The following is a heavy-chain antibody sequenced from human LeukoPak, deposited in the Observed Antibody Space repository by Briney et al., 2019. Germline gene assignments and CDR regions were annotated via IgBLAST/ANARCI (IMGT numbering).Heavy chain of an antibody. CDR3: AKDLYYYDTNAYYFDWFDP. CDR2: IYNSGSP. D-gene: IGHD3-22*01. Sequence: SETLSLTCTVSGGSISSYYWSWVRQPPGKGLEWIGYIYNSGSPNYNPSLTSRVTMSVDTSKNQFSLKLSSVTAADTAVYYCAKDLYYYDTNAYYFDWFDPWGQGTLVTVSS. J-gene: IGHJ5*02. V-gene: IGHV4-59*01. CDR1: GGSISSYY.